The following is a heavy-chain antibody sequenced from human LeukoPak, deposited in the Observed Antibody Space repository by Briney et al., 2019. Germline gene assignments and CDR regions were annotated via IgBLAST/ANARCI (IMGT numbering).Heavy chain of an antibody. J-gene: IGHJ5*02. V-gene: IGHV4-38-2*02. D-gene: IGHD3-16*01. CDR2: IYHSGRP. CDR3: AGGGEQLSYNWFDP. CDR1: GYPLSSGHY. Sequence: SDTLPLPCTVSGYPLSSGHYWGWIRQPPGKGLEWIGRIYHSGRPYYNPSLTSRLTISVDTSKNQFSLKLSSVTAADTAVYYCAGGGEQLSYNWFDPWGQGTLVTVSS.